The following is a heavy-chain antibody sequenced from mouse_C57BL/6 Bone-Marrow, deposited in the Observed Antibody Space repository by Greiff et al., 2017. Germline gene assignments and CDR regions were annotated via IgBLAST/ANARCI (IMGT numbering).Heavy chain of an antibody. V-gene: IGHV5-6*01. CDR3: ARRGMDY. CDR2: SSSGGSYT. J-gene: IGHJ4*01. Sequence: EVQLVESGGDLVKPGGSLKLSCAASGFTFSSYGMSWVRQTPDKRLEWVATSSSGGSYTYYPDSVKGRFTISRDNAKNTLYLQMSSLKSEDTAMYYCARRGMDYWGQGTSVTVSS. CDR1: GFTFSSYG.